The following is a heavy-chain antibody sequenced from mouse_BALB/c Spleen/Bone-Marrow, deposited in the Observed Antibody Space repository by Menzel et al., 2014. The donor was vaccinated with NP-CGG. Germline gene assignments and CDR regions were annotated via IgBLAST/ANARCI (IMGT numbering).Heavy chain of an antibody. D-gene: IGHD2-10*02. Sequence: EVKLVESGGGLVQPGGSRKLSCAASGFTSSSFGMHWVRQAPEKGLEWVAYISSGSSTIYYADTVKGRFTISRDNPKNTLFLQMTSLRSEDTAMYYCAREYGNCWFAYWGQGTLVTVSA. CDR1: GFTSSSFG. CDR3: AREYGNCWFAY. CDR2: ISSGSSTI. J-gene: IGHJ3*01. V-gene: IGHV5-17*02.